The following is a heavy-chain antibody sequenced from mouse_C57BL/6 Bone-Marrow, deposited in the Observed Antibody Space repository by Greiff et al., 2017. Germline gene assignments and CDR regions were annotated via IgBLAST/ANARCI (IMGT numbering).Heavy chain of an antibody. CDR1: GYTFTGYW. Sequence: QVQLQQSGAELMKPGASVKLSCKATGYTFTGYWIEWVKQRPGHGLEWIGELLPGSGSTNYNEKVKGKATVTADTSSNTAYMQLSSLTTEDSAIYYCARWCDRAYWGQGTLVTVSA. CDR2: LLPGSGST. V-gene: IGHV1-9*01. CDR3: ARWCDRAY. J-gene: IGHJ3*01. D-gene: IGHD1-1*02.